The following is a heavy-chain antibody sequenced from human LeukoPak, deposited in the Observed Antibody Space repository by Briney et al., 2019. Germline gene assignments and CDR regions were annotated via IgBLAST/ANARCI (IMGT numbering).Heavy chain of an antibody. CDR1: GFTFSNYV. Sequence: GGSLRLSCAASGFTFSNYVIHWVRQTPGKGPEWVALISYDGNNKYYADSVKGRFTISRDNSKNTLYLQMNSLRAEDTAVYYCAREVIAAAGTDYYYGMDVWGQGTTVTVSS. D-gene: IGHD6-13*01. V-gene: IGHV3-30-3*01. J-gene: IGHJ6*02. CDR2: ISYDGNNK. CDR3: AREVIAAAGTDYYYGMDV.